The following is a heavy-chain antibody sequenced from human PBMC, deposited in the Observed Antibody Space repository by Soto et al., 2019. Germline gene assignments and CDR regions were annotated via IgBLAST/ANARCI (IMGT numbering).Heavy chain of an antibody. J-gene: IGHJ6*02. Sequence: LSLTCAVSGGSISSSNWWSWVRQPPGKGLEWIGEIYHSGSTNYNPSLKSRVTISVDKSKNQFSLKLSSVTAADTAVYYCARIRAAAGYYYGMDVWGQGTTVTVSS. D-gene: IGHD6-13*01. CDR3: ARIRAAAGYYYGMDV. CDR1: GGSISSSNW. V-gene: IGHV4-4*02. CDR2: IYHSGST.